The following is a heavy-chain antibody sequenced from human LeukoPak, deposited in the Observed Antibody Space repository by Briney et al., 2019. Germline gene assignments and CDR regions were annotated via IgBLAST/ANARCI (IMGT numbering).Heavy chain of an antibody. V-gene: IGHV5-51*01. D-gene: IGHD3-22*01. CDR1: GYSFSSYW. CDR2: IYPGDSNT. J-gene: IGHJ4*02. CDR3: ARQQYYYDSSGYYYPFDY. Sequence: GESLQISCKGSGYSFSSYWIGWVRQLPGKGLEWMGIIYPGDSNTRYSPSFQGHVTISADKSISTAYLQWSSLRASDTAMYYCARQQYYYDSSGYYYPFDYWGQGTLVTVSS.